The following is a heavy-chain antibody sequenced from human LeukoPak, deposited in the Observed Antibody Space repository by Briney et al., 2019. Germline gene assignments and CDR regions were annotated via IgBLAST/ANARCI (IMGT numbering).Heavy chain of an antibody. CDR1: GYSLTYSD. D-gene: IGHD4-17*01. CDR3: VRDTDGASRADDPFDV. J-gene: IGHJ3*01. CDR2: MNPNSGNT. V-gene: IGHV1-8*02. Sequence: ASVTVSCKASGYSLTYSDINWVRRATGQGLEWMGWMNPNSGNTGYAQRFQGRVSMTRDTSLNTAYMELRSLTSEDTAVYYCVRDTDGASRADDPFDVWGQGTLVTVSS.